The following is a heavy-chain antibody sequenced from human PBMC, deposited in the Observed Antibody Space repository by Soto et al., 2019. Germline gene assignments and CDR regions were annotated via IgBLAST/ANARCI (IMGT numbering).Heavy chain of an antibody. D-gene: IGHD3-22*01. CDR1: GYTFTSYG. CDR3: ARDKYYYGSGGCPL. V-gene: IGHV1-18*01. CDR2: ISAHNGKI. Sequence: ASVKVSCKASGYTFTSYGLSWVRQAPGQGLEWMGWISAHNGKINSAQKFQGRVTMTTDTSTSTAYMELRSLRSDDTAVYYCARDKYYYGSGGCPLWGQGTMLPVYS. J-gene: IGHJ4*02.